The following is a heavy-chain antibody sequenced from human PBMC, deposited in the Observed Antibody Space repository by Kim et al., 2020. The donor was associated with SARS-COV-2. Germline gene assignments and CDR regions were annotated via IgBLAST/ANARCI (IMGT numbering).Heavy chain of an antibody. V-gene: IGHV1-3*01. D-gene: IGHD6-19*01. J-gene: IGHJ4*02. Sequence: ASVKVSCKASGYTFITYAIHWVRQAPGQRLEWMGWINAGSGNTRYSQKFQGRVTFTRSTSASTAYMELSSLRSEDTAVYYCAKGGSSGWFGDYWGQGTLV. CDR3: AKGGSSGWFGDY. CDR1: GYTFITYA. CDR2: INAGSGNT.